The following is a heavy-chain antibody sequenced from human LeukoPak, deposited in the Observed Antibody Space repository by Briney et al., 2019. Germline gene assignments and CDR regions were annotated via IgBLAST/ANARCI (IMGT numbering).Heavy chain of an antibody. D-gene: IGHD3-22*01. Sequence: PGGSLRLSCAASGFTFSNNWMSWVRQAPGKGLECVANIKKDGSEKYYINSVEGRFTISRDNAKNSLFLQMNSLRAEDTALYYCVRSWSYDTGAYYSADYWGRGTLVTVSS. V-gene: IGHV3-7*01. CDR1: GFTFSNNW. CDR2: IKKDGSEK. J-gene: IGHJ4*02. CDR3: VRSWSYDTGAYYSADY.